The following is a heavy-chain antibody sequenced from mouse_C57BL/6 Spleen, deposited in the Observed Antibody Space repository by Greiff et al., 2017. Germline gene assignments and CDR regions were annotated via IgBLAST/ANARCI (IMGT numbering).Heavy chain of an antibody. CDR3: ARVGPYYYAMDY. CDR2: INPSTGGT. CDR1: GYSFTGYY. V-gene: IGHV1-42*01. J-gene: IGHJ4*01. Sequence: DVQLVESGPELVKPGASVKISCKASGYSFTGYYMNWVKQSPEKSLEWIGEINPSTGGTTYNQKFKAKATLTVDKSSSTAYMQLKSLTSEDSAVYYCARVGPYYYAMDYWGQGTSVTVSS. D-gene: IGHD4-1*01.